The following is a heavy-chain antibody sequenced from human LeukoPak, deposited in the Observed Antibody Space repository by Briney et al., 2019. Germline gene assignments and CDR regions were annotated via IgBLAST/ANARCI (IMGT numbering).Heavy chain of an antibody. D-gene: IGHD6-6*01. V-gene: IGHV1-46*01. Sequence: GASVRVSCKASGYTFTGYYMHWVRQAPGQGLEWMGIFNPSGGSTSYVQKFQGRVTMTRDTSTSTVYMELSSLRSEDTAVYYCARALPSSSVDYWGQGTLVTVSS. CDR3: ARALPSSSVDY. CDR1: GYTFTGYY. J-gene: IGHJ4*02. CDR2: FNPSGGST.